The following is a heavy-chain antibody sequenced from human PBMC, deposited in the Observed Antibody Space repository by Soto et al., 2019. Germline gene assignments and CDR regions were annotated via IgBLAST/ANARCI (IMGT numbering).Heavy chain of an antibody. V-gene: IGHV1-69*13. D-gene: IGHD5-12*01. CDR1: AGTFSSYA. Sequence: SVKVSCKASAGTFSSYAISWVRQAPGQGLEWMGGIIPIFGTANYAQKFQGRVTITADESTSTAYMELSSLRSEDTAVYYCARLRVATTRIYYYCVMDVWGQGTTVTVSS. J-gene: IGHJ6*02. CDR2: IIPIFGTA. CDR3: ARLRVATTRIYYYCVMDV.